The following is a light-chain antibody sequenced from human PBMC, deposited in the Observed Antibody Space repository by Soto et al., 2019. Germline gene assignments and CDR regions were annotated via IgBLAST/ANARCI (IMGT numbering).Light chain of an antibody. Sequence: DTVLTQTPLSSPVTLGQPASISCWSSQSLLHSDGNTYLSWLQQRPGQPPRPLIYKISNRFSGVPDRLSGSGAGTHFTLQISRVEAEDVGVYYCMQATQSITCGQGTRLEIK. J-gene: IGKJ5*01. V-gene: IGKV2-24*01. CDR2: KIS. CDR3: MQATQSIT. CDR1: QSLLHSDGNTY.